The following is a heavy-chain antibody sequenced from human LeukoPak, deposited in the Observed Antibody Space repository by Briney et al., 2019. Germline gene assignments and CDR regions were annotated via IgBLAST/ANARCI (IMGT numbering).Heavy chain of an antibody. CDR3: AQSHSSSWYGIIDC. J-gene: IGHJ4*02. D-gene: IGHD6-13*01. V-gene: IGHV3-33*06. CDR1: GFIFSDYG. Sequence: GGSLRLSCVASGFIFSDYGMHWVRQAQGKGLEWVAVIWPDGSNKYYADSVKGRFSISRDNSQSTTYLQMNSLRAEDTALYYCAQSHSSSWYGIIDCWGLGTLVTVSS. CDR2: IWPDGSNK.